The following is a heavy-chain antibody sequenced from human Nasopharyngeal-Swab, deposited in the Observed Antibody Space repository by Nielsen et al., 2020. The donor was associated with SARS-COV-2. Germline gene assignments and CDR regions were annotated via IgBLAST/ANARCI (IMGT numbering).Heavy chain of an antibody. CDR3: ARMDLETAIGDY. V-gene: IGHV3-48*03. J-gene: IGHJ4*02. Sequence: GGSLRLSCAASGFTFSRYEMNWVRQAPGKGLEWVSYISSSGRTIYYADSVKGRFTISRDNARNSLYLQMNSLRAEDTAVYYCARMDLETAIGDYWGQGTLVTVSS. D-gene: IGHD5-18*01. CDR1: GFTFSRYE. CDR2: ISSSGRTI.